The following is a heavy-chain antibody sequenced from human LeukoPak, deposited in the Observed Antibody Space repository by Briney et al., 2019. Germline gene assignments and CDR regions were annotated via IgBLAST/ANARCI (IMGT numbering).Heavy chain of an antibody. CDR1: GYTFTSYG. J-gene: IGHJ4*02. CDR3: ARSITIFGVVTVLDY. Sequence: GASVKVSCKASGYTFTSYGISWVRQAPGQGLGWMGWISAYNGNTNYAQKLQGRVTMTTDTSTSTAYMELRSLRSDDTAVYYCARSITIFGVVTVLDYWGQGTLVTVSS. D-gene: IGHD3-3*01. CDR2: ISAYNGNT. V-gene: IGHV1-18*01.